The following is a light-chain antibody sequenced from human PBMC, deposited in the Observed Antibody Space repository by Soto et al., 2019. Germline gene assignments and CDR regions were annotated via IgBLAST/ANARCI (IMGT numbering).Light chain of an antibody. CDR2: WAS. CDR3: QQYYTSPTT. J-gene: IGKJ1*01. Sequence: DIVMTQSPDSLAVALGERATIKCKPSQSVLYSLDSKNYLAWYQQRPGQPPKLLIYWASARQPGVPDRFSGSGSGTDFTLTISSLQAEDVAVYSCQQYYTSPTTFGPGTKVEIK. CDR1: QSVLYSLDSKNY. V-gene: IGKV4-1*01.